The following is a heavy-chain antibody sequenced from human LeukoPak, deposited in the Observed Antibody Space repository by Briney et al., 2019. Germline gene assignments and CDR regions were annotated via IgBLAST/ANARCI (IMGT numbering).Heavy chain of an antibody. J-gene: IGHJ3*02. Sequence: PGGSLRLSCAASGFTFSDYYMDWVRQAPGRGLEWIGYIYYSGNSDYNPSLKSRVTISVATSKNQFSLKLTSVTPADTAVYFCARFYDSPISAFDIWGQGTVVTVSS. CDR2: IYYSGNS. V-gene: IGHV4-59*01. D-gene: IGHD3-22*01. CDR3: ARFYDSPISAFDI. CDR1: GFTFSDYY.